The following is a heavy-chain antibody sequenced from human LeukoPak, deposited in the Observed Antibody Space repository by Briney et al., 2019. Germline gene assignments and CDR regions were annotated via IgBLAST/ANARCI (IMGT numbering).Heavy chain of an antibody. V-gene: IGHV4-59*01. CDR2: IYYSGST. CDR3: ARERCPYSSGCGYGMDV. CDR1: GGSISSYY. D-gene: IGHD6-19*01. Sequence: KTSETLSLTCTVSGGSISSYYWSWIRQPPGKGLEWIGYIYYSGSTNYSPSLKSRVTISVDTSKNQFSLKLSSVTAADTAVYYCARERCPYSSGCGYGMDVWGQGTTVTVSS. J-gene: IGHJ6*02.